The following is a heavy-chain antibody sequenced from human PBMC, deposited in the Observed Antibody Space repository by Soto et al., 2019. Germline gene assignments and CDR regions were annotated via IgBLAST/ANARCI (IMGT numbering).Heavy chain of an antibody. CDR1: GFTFSTYG. Sequence: QVQLVESGGGVVQPGRSLRLSCAASGFTFSTYGMHWVRQAPGKGLEWVAVISYDGSNKYYADSVKGRFTISRDNSKSTLYRQMSSVRAEDTAVYHCAKGQHCSTTSCYFYYYGTDVWGQGTTVTVSS. J-gene: IGHJ6*02. V-gene: IGHV3-30*18. D-gene: IGHD2-2*01. CDR2: ISYDGSNK. CDR3: AKGQHCSTTSCYFYYYGTDV.